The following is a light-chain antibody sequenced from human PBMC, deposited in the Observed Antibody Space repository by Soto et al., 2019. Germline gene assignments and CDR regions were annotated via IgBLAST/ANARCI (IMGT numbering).Light chain of an antibody. CDR1: SSNIGAGYV. CDR2: ANT. CDR3: QSYDSSLSCYV. Sequence: QPVLTQPPSVSGAPGQRVTISCTGSSSNIGAGYVVHWYQQLPGTAPKLLIYANTNRPSGVPDRFSGSKSGTSASLAITGLQAEDEADYYCQSYDSSLSCYVFGTGTKLTVL. V-gene: IGLV1-40*01. J-gene: IGLJ1*01.